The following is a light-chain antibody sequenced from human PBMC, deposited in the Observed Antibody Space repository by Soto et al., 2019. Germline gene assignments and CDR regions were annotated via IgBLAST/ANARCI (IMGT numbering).Light chain of an antibody. V-gene: IGLV1-40*01. CDR1: SSNIGSNT. J-gene: IGLJ2*01. Sequence: QSVLTQPPSASGTPGQIVAISCSGSSSNIGSNTVTWYQQLPGTAPKLLIYGNSNRPSGVPDRFSGSKSGTSASLAITGLQAEDEADYYCQSYDSSLSGSMVFGGGTKLTVL. CDR3: QSYDSSLSGSMV. CDR2: GNS.